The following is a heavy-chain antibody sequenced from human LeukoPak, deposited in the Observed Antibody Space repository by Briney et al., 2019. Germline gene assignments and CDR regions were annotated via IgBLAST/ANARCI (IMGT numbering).Heavy chain of an antibody. CDR1: GYTFTGYY. J-gene: IGHJ4*02. CDR3: ARGRITMVRGVNY. V-gene: IGHV1-2*02. D-gene: IGHD3-10*01. Sequence: ASVKVSCKASGYTFTGYYMHWVRQASGQGLEWMGWINPNSGGTNYAQKFQGRVTMTRDTSISTAYMELSRLRSDGTAVYYCARGRITMVRGVNYWGQGTLVTVSS. CDR2: INPNSGGT.